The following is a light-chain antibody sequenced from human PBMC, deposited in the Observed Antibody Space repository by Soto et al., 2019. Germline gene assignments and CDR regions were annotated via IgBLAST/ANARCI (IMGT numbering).Light chain of an antibody. Sequence: DIQMTQSPSSLSASVGDRVTITCRASQSISNYLNWYQQSPGKAPKVLIYAASSYQVEVPSRFSGSGSGTDFKIAISSLQPEDFATYHCQQSYSTPYSFGQGTRVKI. CDR2: AAS. V-gene: IGKV1-39*01. CDR1: QSISNY. CDR3: QQSYSTPYS. J-gene: IGKJ2*01.